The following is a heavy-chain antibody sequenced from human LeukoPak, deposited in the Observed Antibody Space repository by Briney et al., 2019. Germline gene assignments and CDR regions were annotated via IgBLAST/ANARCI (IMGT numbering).Heavy chain of an antibody. Sequence: SETLSLTCSVSGGSVSSYYWSWIRQPAGKGLEWIGRIYPSGTTHYNPSLKSRVTMSVDTSKNQFSLKFTSVTAADTAVYYCARASSGYYWDFDYWGQGALVTVSS. J-gene: IGHJ4*02. D-gene: IGHD3-22*01. CDR2: IYPSGTT. CDR3: ARASSGYYWDFDY. CDR1: GGSVSSYY. V-gene: IGHV4-4*07.